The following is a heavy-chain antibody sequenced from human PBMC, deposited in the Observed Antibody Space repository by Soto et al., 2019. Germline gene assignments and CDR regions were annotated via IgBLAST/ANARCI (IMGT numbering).Heavy chain of an antibody. D-gene: IGHD3-16*01. J-gene: IGHJ4*02. CDR3: ARGWGRWPHEKPGDY. CDR1: EYTFANHD. V-gene: IGHV1-8*01. Sequence: QVQLVQSGAELKEPGASVKVSCTASEYTFANHDINWVRQAPGRGLEWMGWMNPNSGNSGFAQKFQDRVTMTRATSRDTAYMELRNLRSEDTAVYYCARGWGRWPHEKPGDYWGQGTLVTVS. CDR2: MNPNSGNS.